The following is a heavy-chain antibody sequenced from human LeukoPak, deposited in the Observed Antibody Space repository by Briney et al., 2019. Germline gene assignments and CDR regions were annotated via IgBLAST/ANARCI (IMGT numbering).Heavy chain of an antibody. CDR3: ARQNDYYYYYGMDV. CDR2: IYYSGRT. J-gene: IGHJ6*02. CDR1: GGSISSYY. Sequence: SETLSLTCTVSGGSISSYYWSWIRQPPGKGLEWIGYIYYSGRTNYNPSLKSRVTISVDTSKNQFSLKLSSVTAADTAVYYCARQNDYYYYYGMDVWGQGTTVTVSS. D-gene: IGHD1-1*01. V-gene: IGHV4-59*01.